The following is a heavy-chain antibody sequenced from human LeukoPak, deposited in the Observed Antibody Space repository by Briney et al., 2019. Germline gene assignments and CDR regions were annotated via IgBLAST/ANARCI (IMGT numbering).Heavy chain of an antibody. CDR2: ITGSGGST. CDR1: GFTFSNYA. J-gene: IGHJ3*02. CDR3: AKAPHFWLTPIAFHI. D-gene: IGHD3-3*01. V-gene: IGHV3-23*01. Sequence: VWSLRLSCAASGFTFSNYAVNWVRQPPGKGLEWVAGITGSGGSTYHAPSLNGRFTISTHTSQTTLSVQMNSLRAADTPVYYCAKAPHFWLTPIAFHIWGQGRTLTVSS.